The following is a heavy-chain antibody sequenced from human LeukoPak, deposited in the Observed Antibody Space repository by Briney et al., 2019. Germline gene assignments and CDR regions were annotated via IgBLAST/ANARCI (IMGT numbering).Heavy chain of an antibody. V-gene: IGHV4-4*07. J-gene: IGHJ2*01. Sequence: SETLSLTCTVSGGSISSYYWSWIRQPAGKGLEWIGRIYTSGSTNYNPSLKSRVTMSVDTSKNQFSLKLSSVTAADTAVYYCARVYPPYNDYIWGSYGSRYWYFDLWGRGTLVTVSS. CDR2: IYTSGST. CDR3: ARVYPPYNDYIWGSYGSRYWYFDL. CDR1: GGSISSYY. D-gene: IGHD3-16*02.